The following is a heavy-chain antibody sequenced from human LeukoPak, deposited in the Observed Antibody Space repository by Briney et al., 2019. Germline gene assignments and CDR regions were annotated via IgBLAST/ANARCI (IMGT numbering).Heavy chain of an antibody. CDR1: GFTFSNHY. CDR3: GRGSLWGGGDY. J-gene: IGHJ4*02. Sequence: GGSLRLSCAASGFTFSNHYMSWVRQAPGKGLEWVAIIKPDGSEKYYMDSARGRFTISRDNARNSLFLQINSLRAEDTAVYFCGRGSLWGGGDYWGQGTLVTVSS. V-gene: IGHV3-7*01. D-gene: IGHD3-16*01. CDR2: IKPDGSEK.